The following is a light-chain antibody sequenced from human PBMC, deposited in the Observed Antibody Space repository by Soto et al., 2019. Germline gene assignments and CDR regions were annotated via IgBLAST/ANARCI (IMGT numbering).Light chain of an antibody. CDR3: HQYSNSPRT. V-gene: IGKV3D-20*01. CDR1: QSVSRSS. CDR2: DAS. Sequence: EIVLTQSPGTLSLSPGEGAALSCRTSQSVSRSSLAWYQQKPGLAPRLLIYDASSRATGIPDRFSGSGSGTDFTLTISRLEPEDFAVYYCHQYSNSPRTFGQGTKVEIK. J-gene: IGKJ1*01.